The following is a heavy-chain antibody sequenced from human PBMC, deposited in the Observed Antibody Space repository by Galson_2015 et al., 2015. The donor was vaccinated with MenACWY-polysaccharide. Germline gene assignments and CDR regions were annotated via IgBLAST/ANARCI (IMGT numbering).Heavy chain of an antibody. D-gene: IGHD2-21*01. Sequence: LRLSCAASGFPFSSNSMNWVRQAPGKGLEWVSYISSSGTIYYADSVKGRFTISRDNFKSTLYLQMNSLRPEDTGVYYCARSYCDRTTCYGMDVWGQGTMVTVSS. J-gene: IGHJ6*02. V-gene: IGHV3-48*01. CDR1: GFPFSSNS. CDR3: ARSYCDRTTCYGMDV. CDR2: ISSSGTI.